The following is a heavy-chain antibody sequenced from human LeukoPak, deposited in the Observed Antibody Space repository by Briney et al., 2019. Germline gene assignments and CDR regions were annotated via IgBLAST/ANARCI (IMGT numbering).Heavy chain of an antibody. V-gene: IGHV4-38-2*01. CDR1: GYSISSGYY. Sequence: KPSETLSLTCAVSGYSISSGYYWGWIRQPPGKGLEWIGTIYHSGSTYYNPSPKSRVTISVDTSRNQFSLMLTSVTAADTAVYYCARVPRGRQQLSSAEDYWGQGTLVTVSS. CDR3: ARVPRGRQQLSSAEDY. D-gene: IGHD6-13*01. CDR2: IYHSGST. J-gene: IGHJ4*02.